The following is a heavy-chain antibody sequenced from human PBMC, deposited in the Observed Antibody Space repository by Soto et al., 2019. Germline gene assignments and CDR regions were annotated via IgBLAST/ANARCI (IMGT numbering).Heavy chain of an antibody. CDR3: ARQGWFGELLGWDAFDI. D-gene: IGHD3-10*01. CDR1: GGSISSYY. Sequence: PSETLSLTCTVSGGSISSYYWSRIRQPPGKGLEWIGYIYYSGSTNYNPSLKSRVTISVDTSKNQFSLKLSSVTAADTAVYYCARQGWFGELLGWDAFDIWGQGTMVT. CDR2: IYYSGST. J-gene: IGHJ3*02. V-gene: IGHV4-59*01.